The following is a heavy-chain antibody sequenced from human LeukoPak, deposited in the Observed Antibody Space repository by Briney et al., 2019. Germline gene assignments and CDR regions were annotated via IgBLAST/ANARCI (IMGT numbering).Heavy chain of an antibody. CDR2: IRYDGSNK. D-gene: IGHD2-2*02. CDR3: AKGFCSSTTCYTYYYYFMDV. Sequence: GGSLRLSCAASGFTFSSYGMHWVRQAPGKGLEWGAFIRYDGSNKYYADSVKGRFTISRDNSKNTLYLQMNSLRAEDTALYYCAKGFCSSTTCYTYYYYFMDVWGKGTTVTVSS. CDR1: GFTFSSYG. J-gene: IGHJ6*03. V-gene: IGHV3-30*02.